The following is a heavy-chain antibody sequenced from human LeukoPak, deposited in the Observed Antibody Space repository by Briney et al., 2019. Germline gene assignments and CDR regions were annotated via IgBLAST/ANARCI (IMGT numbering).Heavy chain of an antibody. J-gene: IGHJ4*02. Sequence: PSETLSLTCTVSGGSISSSSYYWGWIRQPPGKGLEWIGSIYYSGSTYYNPSLKSRVTISVDTSKNQFSLKLSSVTAADTAVYYCARLYKGGYYVGYFDYWGQGTLVTVSS. D-gene: IGHD3-3*01. CDR2: IYYSGST. CDR3: ARLYKGGYYVGYFDY. CDR1: GGSISSSSYY. V-gene: IGHV4-39*01.